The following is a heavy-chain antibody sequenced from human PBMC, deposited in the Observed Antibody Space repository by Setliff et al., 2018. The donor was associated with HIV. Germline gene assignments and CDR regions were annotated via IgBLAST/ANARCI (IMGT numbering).Heavy chain of an antibody. D-gene: IGHD2-2*01. CDR1: GFTLREVS. CDR3: AIDMVGGWLRPMPDF. Sequence: GASVKVSCKVSGFTLREVSMHWVRQAPGKGLEWMGYFDPEDGETVYEQKFQGRATMTEDTSTDTAYMELSGLRSEDTAVYYCAIDMVGGWLRPMPDFWGQGALFTVSA. V-gene: IGHV1-24*01. J-gene: IGHJ4*02. CDR2: FDPEDGET.